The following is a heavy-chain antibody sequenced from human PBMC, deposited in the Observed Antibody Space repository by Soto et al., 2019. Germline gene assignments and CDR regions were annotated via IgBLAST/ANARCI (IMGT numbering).Heavy chain of an antibody. CDR3: ARDRHYCSGGTCYYYFDY. CDR2: ISAYNGNT. Sequence: GASVKVSCKSSGYTFTSYGISCVRQAPGQGLEWMGWISAYNGNTNYAQKLQGRVTMTTDTSTSTAYMELRSLRSDDTAVYYCARDRHYCSGGTCYYYFDYGGQGTLVTVSS. D-gene: IGHD2-15*01. V-gene: IGHV1-18*01. J-gene: IGHJ4*02. CDR1: GYTFTSYG.